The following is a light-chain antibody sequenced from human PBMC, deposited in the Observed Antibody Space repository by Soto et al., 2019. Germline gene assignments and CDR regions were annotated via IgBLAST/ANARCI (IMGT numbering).Light chain of an antibody. CDR1: QSVGSY. CDR3: QQRSNWPSLT. CDR2: DAS. J-gene: IGKJ4*01. V-gene: IGKV3-11*01. Sequence: EIVLIQSPATLSLSPGERATFSCRASQSVGSYLAWYQHKPGQAPRLLISDASNRATGIPARFSGSGSETDFTLTISSLEPEDSAVYYCQQRSNWPSLTFGGGTKVEIK.